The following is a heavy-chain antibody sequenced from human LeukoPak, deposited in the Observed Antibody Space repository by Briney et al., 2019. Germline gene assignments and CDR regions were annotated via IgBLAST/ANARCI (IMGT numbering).Heavy chain of an antibody. D-gene: IGHD1-1*01. J-gene: IGHJ3*02. CDR2: IFDNENT. CDR1: SGSITSGGKS. V-gene: IGHV4-30-4*07. CDR3: ARDLGHDHTDAFDI. Sequence: PSQTLSLTCTVSSGSITSGGKSWSWIRQPPGKGLEWLGNIFDNENTVYNPSLRSRLTISLDTSKNQFSLKLNSVTAADTAVYYCARDLGHDHTDAFDIWGQGTMVIVSS.